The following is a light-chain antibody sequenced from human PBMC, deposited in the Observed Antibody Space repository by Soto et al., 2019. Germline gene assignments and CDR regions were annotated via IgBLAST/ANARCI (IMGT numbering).Light chain of an antibody. CDR1: QSINTW. CDR3: QQYKTYSRT. Sequence: DIQMTQSPSTLSASVGDRITITCRASQSINTWLAWYQQKPGEAPKLLIYDGSNLERGVPSRFSGSGSGTEFTLTISRLQPDDFATFYCQQYKTYSRTFGQGTKVEVK. V-gene: IGKV1-5*03. CDR2: DGS. J-gene: IGKJ1*01.